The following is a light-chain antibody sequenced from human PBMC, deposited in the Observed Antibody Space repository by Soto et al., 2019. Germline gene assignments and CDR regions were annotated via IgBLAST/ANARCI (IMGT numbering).Light chain of an antibody. Sequence: EIVLTQSPGTLSLSPGERATLSCRASQSVSSSYLAWYQQKPGQAPRLLIYGASSRASGIPERFSGSGSGTDFTLTISRLQPDDFAAYYCQQYGSSYTFGQGTKLEIK. CDR2: GAS. J-gene: IGKJ2*01. CDR3: QQYGSSYT. V-gene: IGKV3-20*01. CDR1: QSVSSSY.